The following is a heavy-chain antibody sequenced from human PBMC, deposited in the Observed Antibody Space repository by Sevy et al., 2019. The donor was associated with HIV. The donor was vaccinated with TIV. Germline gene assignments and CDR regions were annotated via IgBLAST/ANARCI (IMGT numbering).Heavy chain of an antibody. CDR2: ISSSSSYI. Sequence: GGSLRLSCAASGFTFSSYSMNWVRQAPGKGLEWVSSISSSSSYIHYADSVKGRFTISRDNAKNSLYLQMNSLRAEDTAVYYCARELAAAGTGYWGQGTLVTVSS. CDR3: ARELAAAGTGY. D-gene: IGHD6-13*01. V-gene: IGHV3-21*01. CDR1: GFTFSSYS. J-gene: IGHJ4*02.